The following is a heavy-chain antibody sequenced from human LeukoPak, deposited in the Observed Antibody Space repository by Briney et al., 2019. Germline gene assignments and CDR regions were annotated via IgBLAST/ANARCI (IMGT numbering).Heavy chain of an antibody. J-gene: IGHJ2*01. Sequence: SETLSLTCAVSGGSISSSNWWSWVRQPPGKGLEWIGEIYHSGSTNYNPSLKSRVTISVDTSKNQFSLKLSSVTAADTAVYYCARGAPQNWYFDLWGRGTLVTVSS. CDR2: IYHSGST. CDR3: ARGAPQNWYFDL. CDR1: GGSISSSNW. V-gene: IGHV4-4*02.